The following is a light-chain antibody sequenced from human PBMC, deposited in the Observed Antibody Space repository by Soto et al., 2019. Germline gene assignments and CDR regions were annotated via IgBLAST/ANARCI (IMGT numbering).Light chain of an antibody. V-gene: IGKV3-15*01. J-gene: IGKJ4*01. CDR2: GAS. CDR3: QQHSNLPLT. Sequence: EIVMTQSPATLSVSPGERATLSCRASQRVSSNLAWYQQKPGQAPRLLIYGASTRATGIPARFSGSGSGTEFTLTISSLQSEDFAVYFCQQHSNLPLTFGGGTKVEIK. CDR1: QRVSSN.